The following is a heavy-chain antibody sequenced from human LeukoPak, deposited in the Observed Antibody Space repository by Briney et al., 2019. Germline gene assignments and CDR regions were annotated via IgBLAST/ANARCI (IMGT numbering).Heavy chain of an antibody. V-gene: IGHV3-23*01. CDR2: ISGSGGST. J-gene: IGHJ4*02. CDR3: AKDLSTWYYYDSSGYLSDY. D-gene: IGHD3-22*01. Sequence: GESLKISCKGSGYSFTSYWIGWVRQMPGKGLEWVSAISGSGGSTYYADSVKGRFTISRDNSKNTLYLQMNSLRAEDTAVYYCAKDLSTWYYYDSSGYLSDYWGQGTLVTVSS. CDR1: GYSFTSYW.